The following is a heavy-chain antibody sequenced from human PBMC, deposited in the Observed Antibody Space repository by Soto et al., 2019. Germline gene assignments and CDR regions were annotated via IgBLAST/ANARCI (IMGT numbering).Heavy chain of an antibody. J-gene: IGHJ3*02. CDR3: AGGPEGAARDAFDI. V-gene: IGHV1-69*01. CDR1: GGTFSSYA. D-gene: IGHD6-25*01. Sequence: QVQLVQSGAEVKKPGSSVKVSCKASGGTFSSYAISWVRQAPGQGLEWMGGIIPIFGTANYAQKFQGRVTFTADESTSTAYMELSSLRSEDTAVYYCAGGPEGAARDAFDIWGQGTMVTVSS. CDR2: IIPIFGTA.